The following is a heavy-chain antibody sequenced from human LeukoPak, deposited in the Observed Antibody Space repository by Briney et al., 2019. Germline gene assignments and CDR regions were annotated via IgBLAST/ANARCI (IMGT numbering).Heavy chain of an antibody. J-gene: IGHJ4*02. V-gene: IGHV1-69*04. CDR1: GGTFSSYA. D-gene: IGHD3-10*01. Sequence: SVKVSCKASGGTFSSYAISWVRQAPGQGLEWMGRIIPILGIANYAQKFQGRVTITADKSTSTAYMELSSLRSEDTAVYYCAVRGDYYGSGSYHSFDYWGQGTLVTVSS. CDR3: AVRGDYYGSGSYHSFDY. CDR2: IIPILGIA.